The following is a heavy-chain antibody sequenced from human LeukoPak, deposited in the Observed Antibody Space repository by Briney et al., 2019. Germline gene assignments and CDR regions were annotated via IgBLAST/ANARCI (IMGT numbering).Heavy chain of an antibody. J-gene: IGHJ4*02. D-gene: IGHD3-10*01. CDR2: ISGSGSGGST. V-gene: IGHV3-23*01. CDR1: GLTFSSSA. Sequence: GGALRLSCAASGLTFSSSAMSWVRQAPGKGLEWVSNISGSGSGGSTYYADSVKGRFTISRDNSKNTLYLQMNSLRAEDTAVYYCAKDFMVRGVRTPYFDYWGQGTLVTVSS. CDR3: AKDFMVRGVRTPYFDY.